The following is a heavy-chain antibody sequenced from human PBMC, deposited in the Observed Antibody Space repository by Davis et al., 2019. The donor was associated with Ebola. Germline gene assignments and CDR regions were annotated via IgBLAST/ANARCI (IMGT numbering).Heavy chain of an antibody. CDR2: INHSGST. Sequence: SETLSLTCAVYGGSFSGYYWSWIRQPPGKGLEWIGEINHSGSTTYNPSLKSRVTISVDTSKNQFSLKLSSVTAADTAVYYCARSGKYCSSTSCYTNWFDPWGQGTLVTVSS. J-gene: IGHJ5*02. CDR1: GGSFSGYY. D-gene: IGHD2-2*02. V-gene: IGHV4-34*01. CDR3: ARSGKYCSSTSCYTNWFDP.